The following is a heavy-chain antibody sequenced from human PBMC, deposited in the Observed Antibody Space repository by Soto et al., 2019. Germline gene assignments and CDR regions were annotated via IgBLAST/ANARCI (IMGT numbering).Heavy chain of an antibody. Sequence: QVQLVESGGGVVQPGRSLRLSCAASGFTFSSYGMYWVRQAPGKGLEWVAVISDDGSDKYYAESVKGRFTISRDNSKSTLFLKMNSLRIEATAVYYCAKDQTHGFDIWGQGTMVTVSS. J-gene: IGHJ3*02. CDR1: GFTFSSYG. V-gene: IGHV3-30*18. CDR3: AKDQTHGFDI. CDR2: ISDDGSDK.